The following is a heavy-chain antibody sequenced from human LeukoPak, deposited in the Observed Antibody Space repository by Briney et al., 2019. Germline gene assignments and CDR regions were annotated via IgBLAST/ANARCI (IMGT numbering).Heavy chain of an antibody. CDR2: ISAYNGNT. Sequence: ASVKVSCKASGYTFTSYDISWVRQAPGQGLEWMGWISAYNGNTNYAQKLQGRVTMTTDTSTSTAYMELRSLRSDDTAVYYCARDQITMVRGVKNWFDPWGQGTLVTVSS. CDR1: GYTFTSYD. J-gene: IGHJ5*02. CDR3: ARDQITMVRGVKNWFDP. D-gene: IGHD3-10*01. V-gene: IGHV1-18*04.